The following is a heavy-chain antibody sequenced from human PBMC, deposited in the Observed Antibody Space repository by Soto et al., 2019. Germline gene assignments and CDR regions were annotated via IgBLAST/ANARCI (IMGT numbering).Heavy chain of an antibody. D-gene: IGHD6-19*01. J-gene: IGHJ4*02. CDR1: GFTFSSYS. CDR3: ARDDPPPGSSGWYLGGVFDY. Sequence: GGSLRLSCAASGFTFSSYSMNWVRQAPGKGLEWVSYISSSSSTIYYADSVKGRFTISRDNAKNSLYLQMNSLRAEDTAVYYCARDDPPPGSSGWYLGGVFDYWGQGTLVTVSS. CDR2: ISSSSSTI. V-gene: IGHV3-48*01.